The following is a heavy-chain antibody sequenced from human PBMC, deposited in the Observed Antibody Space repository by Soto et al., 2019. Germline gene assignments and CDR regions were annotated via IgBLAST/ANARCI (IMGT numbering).Heavy chain of an antibody. CDR2: ISTNNGNT. D-gene: IGHD3-10*01. V-gene: IGHV1-18*01. CDR3: AIQRAGAYGMDV. Sequence: ASVKVSCKASGYTFSDYGISWVRQAPGQRPEYMGWISTNNGNTKYAQNIQGRVTITTDTSTSTGYMEPRSLRPDDTAVYYCAIQRAGAYGMDVWGQGTTVTVS. J-gene: IGHJ6*02. CDR1: GYTFSDYG.